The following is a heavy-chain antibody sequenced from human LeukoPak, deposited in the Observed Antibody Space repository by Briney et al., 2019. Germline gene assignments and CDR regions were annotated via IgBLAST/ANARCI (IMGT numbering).Heavy chain of an antibody. V-gene: IGHV4-39*01. D-gene: IGHD6-19*01. CDR2: IYYSGST. CDR1: GGSISSSSYY. J-gene: IGHJ4*01. Sequence: PSETLSLPCTVSGGSISSSSYYWGWICQPPGKGLEWSGSIYYSGSTYYNPSLKSRVTISVDTSKNQFSLKLSSVTAADTAVYYCASYSSGWTWFDYWGQGTLVTVSS. CDR3: ASYSSGWTWFDY.